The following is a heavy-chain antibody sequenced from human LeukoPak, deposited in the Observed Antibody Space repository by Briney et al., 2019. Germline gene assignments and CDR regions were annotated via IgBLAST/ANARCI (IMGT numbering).Heavy chain of an antibody. D-gene: IGHD1-26*01. J-gene: IGHJ5*02. CDR3: ARANLGATSRNWFDP. CDR2: IKQDGSET. CDR1: GFIFTTYW. Sequence: GGSLRLSCAASGFIFTTYWMTWVRQAPGKGLEWVANIKQDGSETYYVDSVKGRFTIFRDNTKNSLYLQMNSLRAEDTAVYYCARANLGATSRNWFDPWGQGTLVTVSS. V-gene: IGHV3-7*01.